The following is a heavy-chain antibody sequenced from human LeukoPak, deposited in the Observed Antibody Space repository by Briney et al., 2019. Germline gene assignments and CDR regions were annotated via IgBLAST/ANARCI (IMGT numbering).Heavy chain of an antibody. D-gene: IGHD2-21*01. CDR1: GGSISGHY. CDR3: ARVSGRPYHDGGGHSTVLLFDN. V-gene: IGHV4-59*11. J-gene: IGHJ4*02. Sequence: SETLSLTCSVSGGSISGHYWSWIRQSPGNGLEWIGHASYSGETKYNPSLKSRVSISVDTSKNHFSLKVRSVTAADTALYFCARVSGRPYHDGGGHSTVLLFDNWGLGTLVTVSS. CDR2: ASYSGET.